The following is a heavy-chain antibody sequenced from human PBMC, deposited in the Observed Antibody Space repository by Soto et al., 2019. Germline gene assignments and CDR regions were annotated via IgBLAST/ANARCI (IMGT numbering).Heavy chain of an antibody. CDR1: AFTFSDYW. CDR2: INTDGTTT. J-gene: IGHJ4*02. D-gene: IGHD1-1*01. V-gene: IGHV3-74*01. Sequence: SGGTLRLSCEVSAFTFSDYWIPWVRHSPGKGLVWVSRINTDGTTTDYADSVEGRFSLSRDNAKKTVFLQMNSLRADDTAVYYCARSPFRNDPDPYRGQGTLDTGSS. CDR3: ARSPFRNDPDPY.